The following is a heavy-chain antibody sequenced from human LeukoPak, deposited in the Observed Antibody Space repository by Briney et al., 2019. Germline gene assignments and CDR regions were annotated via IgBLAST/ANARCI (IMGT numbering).Heavy chain of an antibody. CDR2: ISGSGGST. CDR3: AKNLGKLGYYYYGMDV. V-gene: IGHV3-23*01. Sequence: GGSLRLSCAASGFTFSSYAMSWVRQAPGKGLEWASAISGSGGSTYYADSVKGRFTISRDNSKNTLYLQMNSLRAEDTAVYYCAKNLGKLGYYYYGMDVWGQGTTVTVSS. CDR1: GFTFSSYA. J-gene: IGHJ6*02. D-gene: IGHD4-23*01.